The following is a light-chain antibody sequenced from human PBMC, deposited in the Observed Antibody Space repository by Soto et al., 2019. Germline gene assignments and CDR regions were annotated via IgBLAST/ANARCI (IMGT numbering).Light chain of an antibody. J-gene: IGKJ1*01. CDR2: WAS. Sequence: DIVMTQSPDSLAVSLGERATINCKSSQSVLYSSNDKNCLAWYQQKAGQPPRLLIYWASTRESGVPDRFSGSGSVTDFTITISSLQAEDVAVYYCQQYYSTPWTFGQGTKVEIK. CDR3: QQYYSTPWT. V-gene: IGKV4-1*01. CDR1: QSVLYSSNDKNC.